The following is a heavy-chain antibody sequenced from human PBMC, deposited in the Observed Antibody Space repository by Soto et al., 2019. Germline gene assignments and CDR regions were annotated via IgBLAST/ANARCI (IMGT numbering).Heavy chain of an antibody. Sequence: QVQLVESGGGVVQPGRSLRLSCAASGFTFSSYGMHWVRQAPGKGLEWVAVIWYDGSNKYYADSVKGRFTISRDNSKNTLDLQMNSLRAEDTAVYYCARDQLIVGAIDYWGQGTLVTVSS. V-gene: IGHV3-33*01. D-gene: IGHD1-26*01. CDR3: ARDQLIVGAIDY. CDR1: GFTFSSYG. J-gene: IGHJ4*02. CDR2: IWYDGSNK.